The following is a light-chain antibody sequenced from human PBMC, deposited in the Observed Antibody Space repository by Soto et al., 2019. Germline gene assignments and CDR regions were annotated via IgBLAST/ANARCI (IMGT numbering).Light chain of an antibody. CDR2: AAS. CDR1: QTISSW. J-gene: IGKJ1*01. V-gene: IGKV1-5*01. Sequence: DIQMTQSPSTLSASFGDRVTITCRASQTISSWLAWYQQKPGKAPKLLIYAASTLESGVPSRFSGSGSGTEFTLTISGLQPDDYATYYCQQYYTSSWTFGQGTKVAIK. CDR3: QQYYTSSWT.